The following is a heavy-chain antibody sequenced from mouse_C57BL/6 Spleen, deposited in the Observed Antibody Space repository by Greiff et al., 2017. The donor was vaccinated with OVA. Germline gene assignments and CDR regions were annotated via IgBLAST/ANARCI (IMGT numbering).Heavy chain of an antibody. CDR2: LDPSDSET. CDR3: AKHYDYDGYFDV. V-gene: IGHV1-52*01. Sequence: QVQLKQPGAELVRPGSSVKLSCKASGYTFTSYWMHWVKQRPIQGLEWIGNLDPSDSETHYNQKFKDKATLTVDKSSSTAYMQLSSLTSEDAAVYYCAKHYDYDGYFDVWGTGTTVTVSS. J-gene: IGHJ1*03. CDR1: GYTFTSYW. D-gene: IGHD2-4*01.